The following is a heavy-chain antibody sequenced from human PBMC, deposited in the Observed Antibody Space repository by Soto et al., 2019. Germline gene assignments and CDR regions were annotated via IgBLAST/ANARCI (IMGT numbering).Heavy chain of an antibody. CDR2: VCHRGTT. D-gene: IGHD6-6*01. CDR1: GDSIDTSSYC. Sequence: SETLSLTCTVSGDSIDTSSYCWGWIRQPPGKGLEWIGSVCHRGTTYYNPSLKSRLTISVDTSKRQFSLKLSSVTAADTAVFYCARQGEHSSSYFFDSWGQGTLVTVSS. J-gene: IGHJ4*02. CDR3: ARQGEHSSSYFFDS. V-gene: IGHV4-39*01.